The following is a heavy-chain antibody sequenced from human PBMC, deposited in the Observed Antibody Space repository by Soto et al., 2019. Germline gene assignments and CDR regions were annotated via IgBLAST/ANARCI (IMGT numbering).Heavy chain of an antibody. V-gene: IGHV3-49*04. J-gene: IGHJ4*02. CDR2: ISRNAYGGTT. Sequence: GGTLSLPCSASGFNFGVHAMSWVRQAPGKGLEWVGFISRNAYGGTTDYAASVKGRFTISRDDSKTIAYMYMNRLKIEPTAVYYCTRSLAIDSDSWGQGAQVTVSS. CDR1: GFNFGVHA. D-gene: IGHD6-13*01. CDR3: TRSLAIDSDS.